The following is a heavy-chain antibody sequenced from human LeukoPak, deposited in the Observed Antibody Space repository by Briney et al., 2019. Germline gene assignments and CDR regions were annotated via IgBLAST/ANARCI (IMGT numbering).Heavy chain of an antibody. CDR3: AKHSSGWYEYYFDY. V-gene: IGHV3-23*01. J-gene: IGHJ4*02. CDR1: GFTFSSYA. CDR2: ISGSGGST. D-gene: IGHD6-19*01. Sequence: GGSLRLSCAASGFTFSSYAMSWVRQAPGKGLEWVSAISGSGGSTYYADSVKGRFTISRHNSKNTLYLQMNSLRAEDTAVYYCAKHSSGWYEYYFDYWGQGTLVTVSS.